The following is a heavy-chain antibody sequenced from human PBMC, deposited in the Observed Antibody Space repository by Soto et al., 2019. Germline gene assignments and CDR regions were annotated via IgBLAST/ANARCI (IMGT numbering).Heavy chain of an antibody. J-gene: IGHJ3*02. Sequence: ASVKVSCKASGYTFTGYYMHWVRQAPGQGLEWMGWINPNSGGTNYAQKFQGWVTMTRDTSISPAYMELSRLRSDDTAVYYCARVFSRAYCGGDCLDAFDIWGQGTMVTVSS. V-gene: IGHV1-2*04. D-gene: IGHD2-21*02. CDR1: GYTFTGYY. CDR2: INPNSGGT. CDR3: ARVFSRAYCGGDCLDAFDI.